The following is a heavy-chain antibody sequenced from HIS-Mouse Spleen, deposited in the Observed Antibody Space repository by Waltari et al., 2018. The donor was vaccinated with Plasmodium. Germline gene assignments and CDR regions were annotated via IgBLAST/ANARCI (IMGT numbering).Heavy chain of an antibody. CDR3: ARVGRRIWGAFDI. CDR2: IYYSGST. CDR1: GVSISSYY. Sequence: QVQLQESGPGLVKPSETLFLTCTVSGVSISSYYWSWIRPPPGKGLEWIGYIYYSGSTNYNPALKSRVTISVDTSKNQFSRKRSSVTAADTAVYYCARVGRRIWGAFDIWGQGTMVTVSS. D-gene: IGHD3-16*01. V-gene: IGHV4-59*01. J-gene: IGHJ3*02.